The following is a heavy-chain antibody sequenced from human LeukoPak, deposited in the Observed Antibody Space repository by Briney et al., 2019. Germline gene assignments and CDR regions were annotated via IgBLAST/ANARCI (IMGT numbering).Heavy chain of an antibody. CDR1: GVSISSGGYS. Sequence: SQTLSLTCAVSGVSISSGGYSWSWVRQPPGKGLERIGYIYHSGSTYYNPSLKSRVTISVDRSKNQFSLKLSSVTAADTAVYYCASGGSYFNVGGMDVWGQGTTVTVSS. J-gene: IGHJ6*02. CDR3: ASGGSYFNVGGMDV. V-gene: IGHV4-30-2*01. D-gene: IGHD1-26*01. CDR2: IYHSGST.